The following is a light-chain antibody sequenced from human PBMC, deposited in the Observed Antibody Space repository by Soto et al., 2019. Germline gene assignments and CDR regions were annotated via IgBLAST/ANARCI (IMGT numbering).Light chain of an antibody. V-gene: IGLV2-23*01. Sequence: QSALTQPASMSGSPGQSITISCTGTSSDIGSYNLVSWYQQHPGKAPKLMIYEGSKRPSGVSNRFSGSKSGNTASLTISGLQAEDEADYYCCSYSEISTNWVFGGGTKLTVL. CDR2: EGS. CDR1: SSDIGSYNL. J-gene: IGLJ3*02. CDR3: CSYSEISTNWV.